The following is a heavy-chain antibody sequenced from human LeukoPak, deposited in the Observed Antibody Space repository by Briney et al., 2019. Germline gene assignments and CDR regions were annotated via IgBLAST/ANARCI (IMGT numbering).Heavy chain of an antibody. Sequence: GSLRLSCAASGFTFSSYSMNWVRQPPGKGLEWIGSIYYTGSTYYNPSLKSRVTISVDTSKNQFSLKLSSVTAADTAVYYCARVWSENFYEDRGAFDIWGQGTMVTVSS. D-gene: IGHD2/OR15-2a*01. CDR1: GFTFSSYS. V-gene: IGHV4-39*07. CDR2: IYYTGST. CDR3: ARVWSENFYEDRGAFDI. J-gene: IGHJ3*02.